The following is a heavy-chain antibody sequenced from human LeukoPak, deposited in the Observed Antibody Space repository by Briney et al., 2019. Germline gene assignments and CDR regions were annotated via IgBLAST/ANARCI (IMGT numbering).Heavy chain of an antibody. Sequence: PSETLSLTCTVSGGSISSSSYYWGWIRQPPGKGLEWIGSIYYSGSTYYNPSLKSRVTISVDTSKNQFSLKLSSVTAADTAVYYCARPQRITIFGVGPIDAFDIWGQGTMVTVSS. CDR2: IYYSGST. D-gene: IGHD3-3*01. CDR3: ARPQRITIFGVGPIDAFDI. V-gene: IGHV4-39*01. CDR1: GGSISSSSYY. J-gene: IGHJ3*02.